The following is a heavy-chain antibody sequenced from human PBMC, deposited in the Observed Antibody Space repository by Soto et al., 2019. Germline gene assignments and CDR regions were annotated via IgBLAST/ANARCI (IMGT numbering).Heavy chain of an antibody. CDR2: ISSSSSTI. V-gene: IGHV3-48*01. D-gene: IGHD6-19*01. Sequence: VQLVESGGGLVQPGGSLRLSCAASGFTFSSYSMNWVRQAPGKGLEWVSYISSSSSTIYYADSVKGRFTISRDNAKNSLYLQMNSLRAEDTAVYYCAREGGQWLNWFDPWGQGTLVTVSS. J-gene: IGHJ5*02. CDR3: AREGGQWLNWFDP. CDR1: GFTFSSYS.